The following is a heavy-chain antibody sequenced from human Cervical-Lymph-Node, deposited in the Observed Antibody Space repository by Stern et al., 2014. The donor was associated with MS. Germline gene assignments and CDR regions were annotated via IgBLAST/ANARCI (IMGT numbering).Heavy chain of an antibody. CDR3: ARDSPTGARVFDY. J-gene: IGHJ4*02. CDR1: GFTFSSYS. V-gene: IGHV3-21*01. D-gene: IGHD7-27*01. CDR2: ISTDSIYT. Sequence: EVQLVESGGGLVKPGGSLRLSCAASGFTFSSYSMNWVRQAPGKGLEWVSSISTDSIYTHYTDSLKGRFTISRDNAENSLYLQMNSLRAEDTAVYYCARDSPTGARVFDYWGQGTLVTVSS.